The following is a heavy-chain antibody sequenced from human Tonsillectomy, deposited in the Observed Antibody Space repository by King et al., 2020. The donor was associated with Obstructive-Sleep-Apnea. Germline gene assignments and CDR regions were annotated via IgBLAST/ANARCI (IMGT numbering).Heavy chain of an antibody. CDR3: AKEERITIFGVAPYGMDV. Sequence: EVQLVESGGGLVPPGGSLRLSCAASGFTFSSFAMSWVRQAPGKGLEWVSGISGSGGNTYYEDSVKGRFTLSRDNSKNTLYLQMNSLRAEDTAVYYCAKEERITIFGVAPYGMDVWGQGTTVTVSS. D-gene: IGHD3-3*01. J-gene: IGHJ6*02. CDR2: ISGSGGNT. V-gene: IGHV3-23*04. CDR1: GFTFSSFA.